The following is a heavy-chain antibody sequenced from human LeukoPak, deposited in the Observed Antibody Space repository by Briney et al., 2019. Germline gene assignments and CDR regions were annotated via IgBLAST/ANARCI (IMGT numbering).Heavy chain of an antibody. Sequence: ASVKVSCKASGYTFTGYYMHWVRQAPGQGLEWMGWINPNSGGTNYAQKFQGRATMTRDTSISTAYMELSRLRSDDTAVYYCARDPREVYYGMDVWGQGTTVTVSS. J-gene: IGHJ6*02. V-gene: IGHV1-2*02. CDR3: ARDPREVYYGMDV. CDR2: INPNSGGT. CDR1: GYTFTGYY.